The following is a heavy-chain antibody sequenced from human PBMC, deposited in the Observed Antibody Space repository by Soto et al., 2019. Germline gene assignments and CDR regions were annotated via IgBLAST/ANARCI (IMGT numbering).Heavy chain of an antibody. CDR2: ISAYNGNT. V-gene: IGHV1-18*01. CDR1: GYTFTNFG. Sequence: QVQLGQSGAEVKKPGASVKVSCKASGYTFTNFGISWVRQAPGQGLEWLGWISAYNGNTNYAQKFQGRVTMTTDTATSPAYMEVMSLRFDDTAVYYGARGGTTVDYWGQGTLVTVSS. D-gene: IGHD4-17*01. J-gene: IGHJ4*02. CDR3: ARGGTTVDY.